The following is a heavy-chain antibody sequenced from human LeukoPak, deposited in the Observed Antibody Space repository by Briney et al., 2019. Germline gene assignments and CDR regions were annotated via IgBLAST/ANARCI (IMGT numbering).Heavy chain of an antibody. J-gene: IGHJ4*02. D-gene: IGHD1-26*01. CDR1: GFTFGGYA. CDR3: ARDISERYSVDY. CDR2: LSYDGRIK. V-gene: IGHV3-30-3*01. Sequence: PGGSLRLSCAASGFTFGGYAMHWVRQAPGKGLGWVAFLSYDGRIKGYADSVKGRFTVSRDNSKNTLYLQMNNLRAEDTAVYYCARDISERYSVDYWGQGTLVTVSS.